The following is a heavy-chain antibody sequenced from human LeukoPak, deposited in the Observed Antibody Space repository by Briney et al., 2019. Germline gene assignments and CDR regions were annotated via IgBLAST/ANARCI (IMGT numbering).Heavy chain of an antibody. CDR1: GFTFSSYA. Sequence: GGSLRLSCAASGFTFSSYAMSWVRQAPGKGLEWVSAINKGGDNTYYADSVKGRFTISRDNSKSTLYLQMNSLRVDDAAIYYCAKDRPNYYGHDGLYYTRGGDTWGRGTLVTVSS. D-gene: IGHD3-10*01. J-gene: IGHJ5*02. CDR3: AKDRPNYYGHDGLYYTRGGDT. V-gene: IGHV3-23*01. CDR2: INKGGDNT.